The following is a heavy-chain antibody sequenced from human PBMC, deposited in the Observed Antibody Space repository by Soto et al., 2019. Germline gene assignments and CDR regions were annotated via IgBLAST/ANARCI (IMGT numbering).Heavy chain of an antibody. CDR3: ARESSSPNYYYYGRDV. J-gene: IGHJ6*02. V-gene: IGHV1-69*01. CDR2: IIPLLNTP. D-gene: IGHD6-6*01. Sequence: QVQLVQSGAEVKKPGSSVKVSCRASGGTFSSYAVSWVRQAPGQGLEWMGVIIPLLNTPNYVEKFQGRVTITADASATTAYLEPSSLTSEDTAVYYCARESSSPNYYYYGRDVWGQGTTVTVSS. CDR1: GGTFSSYA.